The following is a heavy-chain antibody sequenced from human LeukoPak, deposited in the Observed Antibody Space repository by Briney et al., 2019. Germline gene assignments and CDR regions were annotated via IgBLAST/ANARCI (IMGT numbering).Heavy chain of an antibody. Sequence: PGGSLTLSCAPSGFTFNVFHMNWVRQAPGEGLEWISSITSSGTYITYADSIQGRFTISRDKAKNSLYLQMDSLRVDDTALYYCARATGGWDLDYWGHGTLVTVPS. CDR1: GFTFNVFH. D-gene: IGHD1-26*01. J-gene: IGHJ4*01. V-gene: IGHV3-21*01. CDR3: ARATGGWDLDY. CDR2: ITSSGTYI.